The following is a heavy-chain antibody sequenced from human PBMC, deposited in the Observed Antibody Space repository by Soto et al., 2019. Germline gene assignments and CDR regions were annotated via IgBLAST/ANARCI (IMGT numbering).Heavy chain of an antibody. Sequence: SQTLSLSCAITGDNVSSNSAGWSWVRQSPSRGLEWLGRTYYRSKWYYEYAVSVRGRITINPDTSKNQYSLQLNSVTPEDTAVYFCARGEQYSGRIFAYWGKGTLVTVSS. CDR3: ARGEQYSGRIFAY. D-gene: IGHD1-26*01. CDR2: TYYRSKWYY. V-gene: IGHV6-1*01. J-gene: IGHJ4*01. CDR1: GDNVSSNSAG.